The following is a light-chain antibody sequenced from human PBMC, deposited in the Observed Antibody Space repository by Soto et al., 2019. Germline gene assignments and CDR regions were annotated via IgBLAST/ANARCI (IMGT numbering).Light chain of an antibody. Sequence: EIVLIQSPATLSLSPGERATLSCRASQSVSSNLAWYQQNPGQAPRLLIFDASKRATGIPVRFSGSGSGTDFTLTLSSLEPEDFTVYYCQQHTDWPLTFGGGTRVEIK. V-gene: IGKV3-11*01. CDR3: QQHTDWPLT. CDR1: QSVSSN. J-gene: IGKJ4*01. CDR2: DAS.